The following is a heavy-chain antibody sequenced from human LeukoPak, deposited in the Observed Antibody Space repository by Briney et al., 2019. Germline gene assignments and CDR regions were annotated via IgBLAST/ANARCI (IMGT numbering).Heavy chain of an antibody. Sequence: SQTLFLTCAVSGGSISSGGYSWSWIRQPPGKGLEWIGYIYHSGSTYYNPSLKSRVTISVDRSKNQFSLKLSSVTAADTAVYYCARAMITFGGVIVLDAFDIWGQGTMVTVSS. J-gene: IGHJ3*02. D-gene: IGHD3-16*02. CDR2: IYHSGST. CDR3: ARAMITFGGVIVLDAFDI. CDR1: GGSISSGGYS. V-gene: IGHV4-30-2*01.